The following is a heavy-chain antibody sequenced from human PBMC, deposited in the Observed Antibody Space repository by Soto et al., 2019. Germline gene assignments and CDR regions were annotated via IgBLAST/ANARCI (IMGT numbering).Heavy chain of an antibody. V-gene: IGHV3-30*18. D-gene: IGHD3-22*01. J-gene: IGHJ4*02. Sequence: QVQLVESGGGVVQPGRSLRLSCAASGFTFSSYGMHWVRQAPGKGLEWVAVISYDGSNKYYADSVKGRFTISRDNSKNTLYLQMNSLRAEDTAVYYCAKDPDYYDSSGRYGYFDYWGQGTLVTVSS. CDR3: AKDPDYYDSSGRYGYFDY. CDR2: ISYDGSNK. CDR1: GFTFSSYG.